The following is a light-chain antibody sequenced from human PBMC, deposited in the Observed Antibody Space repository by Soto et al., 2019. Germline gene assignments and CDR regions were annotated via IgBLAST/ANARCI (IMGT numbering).Light chain of an antibody. J-gene: IGKJ1*01. CDR1: QSVSSSY. Sequence: EIVLTQSPGTLSLSPGERATLSCRASQSVSSSYLAWYQQKPGQAPRLLIYGASSRATGIPDRFSGSGSGTDFTLTISRLEPEDFAVYYCQQYGSSPGGTFGQGIKVEIK. CDR2: GAS. V-gene: IGKV3-20*01. CDR3: QQYGSSPGGT.